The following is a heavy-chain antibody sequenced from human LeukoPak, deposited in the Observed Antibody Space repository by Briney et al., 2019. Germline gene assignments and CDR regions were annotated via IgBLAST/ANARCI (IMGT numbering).Heavy chain of an antibody. CDR2: IIPIFGTA. V-gene: IGHV1-69*13. Sequence: ASVKVSCKASGGTFSSYAISWVRQAPGQGLEWMGGIIPIFGTANYAQKFQGRVTITADESTSTAYMELSRLRSDDTAVCYCARAAAGTASGFDPWGQGTLVTVSS. CDR1: GGTFSSYA. D-gene: IGHD6-13*01. J-gene: IGHJ5*02. CDR3: ARAAAGTASGFDP.